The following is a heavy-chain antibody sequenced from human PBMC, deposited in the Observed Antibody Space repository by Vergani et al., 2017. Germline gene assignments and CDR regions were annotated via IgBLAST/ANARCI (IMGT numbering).Heavy chain of an antibody. CDR1: GGTFSSYA. V-gene: IGHV1-69*12. CDR3: ARGDPYDILTGYYKGYYYGMDV. Sequence: QVQLVQSRAEVKKPGSSVKVSCKASGGTFSSYAISWVRQAPGQGLEWMGGIIPIFGTANYAQKFQGRVTITADESTSTAYMELSSLRSEDTAVYYCARGDPYDILTGYYKGYYYGMDVWGQGTTVTVSS. D-gene: IGHD3-9*01. J-gene: IGHJ6*02. CDR2: IIPIFGTA.